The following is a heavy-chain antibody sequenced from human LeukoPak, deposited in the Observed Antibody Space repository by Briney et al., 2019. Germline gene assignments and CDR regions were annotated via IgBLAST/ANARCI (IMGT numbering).Heavy chain of an antibody. CDR2: IYSGGTT. D-gene: IGHD4-11*01. J-gene: IGHJ4*02. CDR3: ARDPPAVTTNTYG. CDR1: GNSVSDNY. Sequence: GGSLRLSCAASGNSVSDNYMNWVRQAPGKGLEWISLIYSGGTTSYADSVKGRFTISRDDSKNTLYLQMNNLRADDTAVYYCARDPPAVTTNTYGWGQGTLVTVSS. V-gene: IGHV3-66*01.